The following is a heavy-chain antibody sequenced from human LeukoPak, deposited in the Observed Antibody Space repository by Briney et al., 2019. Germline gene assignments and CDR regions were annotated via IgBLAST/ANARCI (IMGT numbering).Heavy chain of an antibody. J-gene: IGHJ6*04. D-gene: IGHD3-3*01. CDR3: ARASITIFGVDPSEDV. V-gene: IGHV1-69*05. Sequence: SVKVSCKASGGTFSSYAISWERQAPGQGLEWMGRIIPIFGTANYAQKFQGRVTITTDESTSTAYMELSSLRSEDTAVYYCARASITIFGVDPSEDVWGKGTTVTVSS. CDR2: IIPIFGTA. CDR1: GGTFSSYA.